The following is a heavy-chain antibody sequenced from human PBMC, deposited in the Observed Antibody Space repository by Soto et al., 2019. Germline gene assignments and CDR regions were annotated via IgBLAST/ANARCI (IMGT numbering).Heavy chain of an antibody. CDR1: GFTFSSYN. D-gene: IGHD6-13*01. J-gene: IGHJ4*02. V-gene: IGHV3-21*02. Sequence: EVQLVESGGGLVKPGESLKISCVGSGFTFSSYNMHWVRQAPGKGLEWVSSPSSSSGHIFYVDSVKGRFTISRDNAKTSVYLHMNSLRAEDTGVYYCARGRRDGHSRPDYWGRGTLVIVSS. CDR3: ARGRRDGHSRPDY. CDR2: PSSSSGHI.